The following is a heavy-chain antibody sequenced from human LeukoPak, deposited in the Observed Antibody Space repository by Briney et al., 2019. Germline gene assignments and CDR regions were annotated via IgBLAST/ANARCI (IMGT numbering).Heavy chain of an antibody. CDR2: IIPIFGTA. D-gene: IGHD6-19*01. CDR3: ARAQAIAVAGGGHFDY. CDR1: GGTFSSYA. J-gene: IGHJ4*02. Sequence: SVKVSCKASGGTFSSYAISWLRQAPGQGLEWMGGIIPIFGTANYAQKFQGRVTITADESTSTAYMEPSSLRSEDTAVYYCARAQAIAVAGGGHFDYWGQGTLVTVSS. V-gene: IGHV1-69*01.